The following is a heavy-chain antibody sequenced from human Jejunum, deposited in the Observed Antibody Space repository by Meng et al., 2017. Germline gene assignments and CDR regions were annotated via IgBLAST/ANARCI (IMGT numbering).Heavy chain of an antibody. CDR3: TRGAPAFDF. CDR1: GYTFTRHA. J-gene: IGHJ4*02. V-gene: IGHV1-3*04. CDR2: IYTDSGNT. Sequence: ASVKVSCKASGYTFTRHAMHWVRHAPGQTPQWMGYIYTDSGNTKYSQNFQGRVTISRDTSTSTAYMELSSLRSEDTAVYYCTRGAPAFDFWGQGTRVPVSS.